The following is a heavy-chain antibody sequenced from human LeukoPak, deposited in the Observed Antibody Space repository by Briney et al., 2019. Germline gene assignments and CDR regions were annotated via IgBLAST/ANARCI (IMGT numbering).Heavy chain of an antibody. V-gene: IGHV4-30-4*08. CDR3: AREFSIYCGSTSCYHHAFDI. CDR2: IYYSGST. Sequence: SETLSLTCTVSGGSISSGDYYWSWIRQPPGKGLEWIGYIYYSGSTYYNPSLKSRLTISVGTSKNQFPLKLSSVTAADTAVYYCAREFSIYCGSTSCYHHAFDIWGQGTMVTVSS. J-gene: IGHJ3*02. D-gene: IGHD2-2*01. CDR1: GGSISSGDYY.